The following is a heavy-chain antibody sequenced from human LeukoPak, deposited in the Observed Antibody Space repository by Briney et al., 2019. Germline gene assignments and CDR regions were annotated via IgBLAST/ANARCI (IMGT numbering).Heavy chain of an antibody. Sequence: GGSLRLSCAASGFTFSSYGMHWVRQAPGKGLEWVAVIWYDGSNKYYADSVKGRFTISRDNAKNSLDLQMNSLRAEDTAVYYCAREDSSGKTLDYWGQGTLVTVSS. CDR2: IWYDGSNK. CDR1: GFTFSSYG. V-gene: IGHV3-33*01. D-gene: IGHD6-19*01. CDR3: AREDSSGKTLDY. J-gene: IGHJ4*02.